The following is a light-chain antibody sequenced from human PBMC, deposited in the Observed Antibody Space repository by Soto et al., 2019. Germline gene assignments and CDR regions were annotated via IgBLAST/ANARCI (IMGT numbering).Light chain of an antibody. Sequence: EIVLTQSPATLSLSPGERATLSCRASQSVSSNLAWYQQKPGQAPRLLIYDASNRATGIPARFSGSGSGTDFTLAISSLEPEDFAFYYCQHHTTWPLTLGGGTKVEIK. CDR2: DAS. V-gene: IGKV3-11*01. CDR1: QSVSSN. CDR3: QHHTTWPLT. J-gene: IGKJ4*01.